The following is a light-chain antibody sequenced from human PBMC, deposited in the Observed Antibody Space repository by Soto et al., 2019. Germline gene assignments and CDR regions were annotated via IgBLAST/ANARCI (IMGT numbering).Light chain of an antibody. V-gene: IGLV3-21*04. CDR2: YDN. Sequence: SYELAQPPSVSVAPGQTATITCGGDNIGSKNVHWYQQRPGQAPLVVIYYDNDRPSGIPERFSGSNSGNTATLTIGRVEAGDEADYYCQVWDSSVNLCVFGGGTKLTVL. CDR1: NIGSKN. J-gene: IGLJ2*01. CDR3: QVWDSSVNLCV.